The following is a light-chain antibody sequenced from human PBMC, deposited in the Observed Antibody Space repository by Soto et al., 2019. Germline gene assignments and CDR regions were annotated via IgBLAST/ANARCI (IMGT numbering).Light chain of an antibody. J-gene: IGKJ2*01. CDR1: QDISNY. Sequence: DIQMTQSPSSLSASVGDRVTITCQARQDISNYLNWYQQKPGKAPKLLIYDESNLETGVPSRFSGSGSGTDFTFTISSLQPEDIATYYCQQYDNLPLMYTFGQGTKLEIK. CDR3: QQYDNLPLMYT. CDR2: DES. V-gene: IGKV1-33*01.